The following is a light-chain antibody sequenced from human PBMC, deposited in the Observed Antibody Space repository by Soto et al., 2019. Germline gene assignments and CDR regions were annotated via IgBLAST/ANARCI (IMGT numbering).Light chain of an antibody. J-gene: IGKJ1*01. V-gene: IGKV1-5*01. CDR3: QQYNSYSPETA. CDR1: QSISSR. CDR2: DAS. Sequence: DIQMTQSPSTLSASVGDRVTITCRASQSISSRLAWYQQKPGKAPKLLIYDASSLESGVPSRFSGSGSGTEFTLTISSLQPDDFATYYCQQYNSYSPETAFGQGTKVDIK.